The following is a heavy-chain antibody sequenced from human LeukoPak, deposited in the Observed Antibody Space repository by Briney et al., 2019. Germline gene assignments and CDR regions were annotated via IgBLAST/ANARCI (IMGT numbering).Heavy chain of an antibody. D-gene: IGHD2-21*02. V-gene: IGHV3-48*02. CDR3: ANLTH. CDR2: ISRTGNIV. Sequence: GGSLRLSCVATGFTFSNYSMHWVRQAPGKGLEWVSYISRTGNIVYYADSVKGRFTISRDNAKDSLFLQMDSLRDEDTAVYYCANLTHWGQGILVTVSS. J-gene: IGHJ4*02. CDR1: GFTFSNYS.